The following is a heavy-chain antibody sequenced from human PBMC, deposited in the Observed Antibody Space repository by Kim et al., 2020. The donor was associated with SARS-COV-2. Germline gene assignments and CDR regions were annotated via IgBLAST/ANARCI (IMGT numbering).Heavy chain of an antibody. J-gene: IGHJ4*02. V-gene: IGHV4-39*07. CDR1: GGSISSSSYY. CDR2: IYYSGST. D-gene: IGHD3-22*01. CDR3: ARVPDYYDSSGYYATRDY. Sequence: SETLSLTCTVSGGSISSSSYYWGWIRQPPGKGLEWIGSIYYSGSTYYNPSLKSRVTISVDTSKNQFSLKLSSVTAADTAVYYCARVPDYYDSSGYYATRDYWGQGTLVTVSS.